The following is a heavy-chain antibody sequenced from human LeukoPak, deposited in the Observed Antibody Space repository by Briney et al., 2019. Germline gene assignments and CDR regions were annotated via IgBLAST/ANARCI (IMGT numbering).Heavy chain of an antibody. CDR1: GGTFSIYA. D-gene: IGHD2-15*01. V-gene: IGHV1-69*04. Sequence: SVKVSCKASGGTFSIYAISWVRQAPGQGLEWMGRIIPILGIANYAQKFQGRVTITADKSTSTAYMELSSLRSEDTAVYYCARDVRYCSGGSCLTGDAFDIWGQGTMVTVSS. CDR2: IIPILGIA. J-gene: IGHJ3*02. CDR3: ARDVRYCSGGSCLTGDAFDI.